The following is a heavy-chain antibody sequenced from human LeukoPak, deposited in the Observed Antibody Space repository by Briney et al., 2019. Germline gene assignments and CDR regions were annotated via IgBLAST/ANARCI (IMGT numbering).Heavy chain of an antibody. V-gene: IGHV1-2*02. J-gene: IGHJ4*02. CDR3: AREHPLTIFGVVITYFDY. Sequence: ASVKVSCKASGYTSTGYYMHWVRQAPGQGLEWMGWINPNSGGTNYAQKFQGRVTMTRDTSISTAYMELSRLRSDDTAVYYCAREHPLTIFGVVITYFDYWGQGTLVTVSS. CDR1: GYTSTGYY. D-gene: IGHD3-3*01. CDR2: INPNSGGT.